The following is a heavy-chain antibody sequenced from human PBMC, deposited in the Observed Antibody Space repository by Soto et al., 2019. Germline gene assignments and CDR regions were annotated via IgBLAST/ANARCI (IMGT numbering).Heavy chain of an antibody. CDR1: GYTFTSYA. CDR2: INAGNGNT. D-gene: IGHD2-2*01. J-gene: IGHJ5*02. V-gene: IGHV1-3*01. Sequence: ASVKVSCKASGYTFTSYAIHWVRQAPGQRLEWMGWINAGNGNTKYSQKLQGRVTITRDTSASTAYMELRSLRSDDTAVYYCARGGVVPAAMVRFDPWGQGTLVTVSS. CDR3: ARGGVVPAAMVRFDP.